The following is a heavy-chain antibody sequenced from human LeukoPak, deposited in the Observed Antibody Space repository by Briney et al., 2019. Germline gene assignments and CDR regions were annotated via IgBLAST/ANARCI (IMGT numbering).Heavy chain of an antibody. J-gene: IGHJ6*02. CDR2: INHSGST. CDR1: GGSFSGYY. CDR3: ARTYYYDSSGYSYGMDV. V-gene: IGHV4-34*01. D-gene: IGHD3-22*01. Sequence: SETLSLTCAVYGGSFSGYYWSWIRQPPGKGLEWIGEINHSGSTNYNPSLKSRVTISVDTSKNQFSLKLSSVTAADMAVYYCARTYYYDSSGYSYGMDVWGQGTTVTVSS.